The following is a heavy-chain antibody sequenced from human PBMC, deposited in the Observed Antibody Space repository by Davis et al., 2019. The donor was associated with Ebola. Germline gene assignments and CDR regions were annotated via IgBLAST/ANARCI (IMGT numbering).Heavy chain of an antibody. V-gene: IGHV4-61*08. CDR3: ARSLSDWLLPFDY. J-gene: IGHJ4*02. D-gene: IGHD3-9*01. CDR1: GGSVSSGGYY. CDR2: IYYSGST. Sequence: SETLSLTCTVSGGSVSSGGYYWNWIRQPPGKGLEWIGYIYYSGSTDYSPSLRGRVTISLDTSKNQFSLRLSSVTAADTAVYYCARSLSDWLLPFDYWGQGTLATVSS.